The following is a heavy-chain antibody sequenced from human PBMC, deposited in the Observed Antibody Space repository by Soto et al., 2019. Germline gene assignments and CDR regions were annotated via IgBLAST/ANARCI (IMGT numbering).Heavy chain of an antibody. CDR2: IYYSGST. Sequence: QVQLQESGPGLVKPSETLSLTCTVSGGSISSYYWSWIRQPPGKGLEWIGYIYYSGSTNYNPSLKSRVTISVDTSKNQFSLKLSSVTAAVTAVYYCARDFRLDYWGQGTLVTVSS. CDR1: GGSISSYY. J-gene: IGHJ4*02. CDR3: ARDFRLDY. V-gene: IGHV4-59*01.